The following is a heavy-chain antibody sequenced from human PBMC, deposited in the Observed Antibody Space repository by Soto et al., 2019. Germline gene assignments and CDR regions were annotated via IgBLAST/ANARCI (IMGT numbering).Heavy chain of an antibody. Sequence: SETLSLTCTVSGGAISTYYWTWIRQPAGKGLEWIGRIYSSGSTKYNPSLQSRVTMSLDTSNNQFSLRLTSVTAADTAVYYCARGQRFSDWFDPWGQGTLVTVPQ. J-gene: IGHJ5*02. CDR3: ARGQRFSDWFDP. CDR2: IYSSGST. D-gene: IGHD3-3*01. CDR1: GGAISTYY. V-gene: IGHV4-4*07.